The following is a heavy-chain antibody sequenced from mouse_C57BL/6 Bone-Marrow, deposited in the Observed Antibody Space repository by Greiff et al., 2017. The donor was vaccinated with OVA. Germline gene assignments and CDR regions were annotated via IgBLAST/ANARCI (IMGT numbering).Heavy chain of an antibody. Sequence: VKLQQPGAELVMPGASVKLSCKASGYTFTSYWMHWVKQRPGQGLEWIGEIDPSDSYTNYNQKFKGKSTLTVDKSSSTAYMQLSSLTSEDSAVYYCARKGYGSSYDYYARDYWGQGTSVTVSS. CDR3: ARKGYGSSYDYYARDY. J-gene: IGHJ4*01. CDR2: IDPSDSYT. D-gene: IGHD1-1*01. CDR1: GYTFTSYW. V-gene: IGHV1-69*01.